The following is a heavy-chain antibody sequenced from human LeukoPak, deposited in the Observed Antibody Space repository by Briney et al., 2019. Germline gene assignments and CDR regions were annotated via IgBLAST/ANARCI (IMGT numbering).Heavy chain of an antibody. J-gene: IGHJ6*02. CDR2: ISGYDGST. CDR1: GYTLTTYG. V-gene: IGHV1-18*01. CDR3: ASGSITMIRGVVYYYYGFDV. D-gene: IGHD3-10*01. Sequence: GASVKVSYNASGYTLTTYGVSWVRQAPGQGLEWMGWISGYDGSTRYAQQFQGRVTMTKDTSTSTVYMELRSLRSDDTAIYYCASGSITMIRGVVYYYYGFDVWGQGTSVTVSS.